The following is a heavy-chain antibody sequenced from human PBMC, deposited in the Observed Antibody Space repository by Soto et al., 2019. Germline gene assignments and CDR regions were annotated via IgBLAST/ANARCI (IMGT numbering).Heavy chain of an antibody. J-gene: IGHJ6*02. Sequence: QVQLVESGGGVVQPGRSLRLSCAASGFTFSTYGMHWVRQAPDKGLEWVAVIWYDGSNKYYADSVKGRFTISRDNYKNTLYLQMNSLRAEDTAVYYCASEYCSGGRCYYYGMDVGGQGTTVTVSS. D-gene: IGHD2-15*01. V-gene: IGHV3-33*01. CDR3: ASEYCSGGRCYYYGMDV. CDR1: GFTFSTYG. CDR2: IWYDGSNK.